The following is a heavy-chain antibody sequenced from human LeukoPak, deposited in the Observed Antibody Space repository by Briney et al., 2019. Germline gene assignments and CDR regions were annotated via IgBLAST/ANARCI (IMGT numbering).Heavy chain of an antibody. J-gene: IGHJ3*02. CDR3: AKDRIAVAGTDAFDI. Sequence: GGSLRLSCAASGFTFDDYAMHWVRQAPGKGLEWVSGISWNSGSIGYAESVKGRFTISRDNAKNSLYLQMNSLRAEDTALYYCAKDRIAVAGTDAFDIWGQGTMVTVSS. V-gene: IGHV3-9*01. D-gene: IGHD6-19*01. CDR1: GFTFDDYA. CDR2: ISWNSGSI.